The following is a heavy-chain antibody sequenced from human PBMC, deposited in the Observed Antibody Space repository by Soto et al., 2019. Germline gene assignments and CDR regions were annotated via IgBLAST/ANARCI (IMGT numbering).Heavy chain of an antibody. CDR2: VSGNNGAS. V-gene: IGHV1-18*04. CDR1: GYTSADFG. D-gene: IGHD2-2*01. CDR3: VRDQKYFRVNGNWFDS. J-gene: IGHJ5*01. Sequence: QVQLMQSGTEVQKPGASVPVSCTASGYTSADFGISWVRQAPGQGLEWMGWVSGNNGASNPAPTGQGRIPLTLDTSTGVSYMALRSLRSDDTAIYYCVRDQKYFRVNGNWFDSWGQGTLVSVSS.